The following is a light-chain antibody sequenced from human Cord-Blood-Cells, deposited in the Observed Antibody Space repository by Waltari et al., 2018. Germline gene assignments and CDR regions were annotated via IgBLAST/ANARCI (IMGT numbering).Light chain of an antibody. Sequence: QSALTQPASVSGSPGQSITISCTGTSSDVGSYNLVSWYQQHPGKAPKLMIYEGSKRPSGVSNRFSGSESGNTASLTISGLQAEDEADYYCCSYAGSSTLVFGGGTKLT. CDR1: SSDVGSYNL. CDR2: EGS. CDR3: CSYAGSSTLV. J-gene: IGLJ2*01. V-gene: IGLV2-23*01.